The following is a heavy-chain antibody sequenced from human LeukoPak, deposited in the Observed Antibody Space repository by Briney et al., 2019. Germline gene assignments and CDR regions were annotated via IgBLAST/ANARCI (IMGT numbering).Heavy chain of an antibody. CDR2: INPNSGGT. D-gene: IGHD3-16*02. V-gene: IGHV1-2*02. Sequence: GASVKVSCKASGYTFTGYYMHWVRQAPGQGLEWLGWINPNSGGTNYAQKFQGRVTMTRDTSISTAYMELSRLRSDDTAVYYCARAQPQGYYDYVWGSYRGYYFDYWGQGTLVTVSS. J-gene: IGHJ4*02. CDR3: ARAQPQGYYDYVWGSYRGYYFDY. CDR1: GYTFTGYY.